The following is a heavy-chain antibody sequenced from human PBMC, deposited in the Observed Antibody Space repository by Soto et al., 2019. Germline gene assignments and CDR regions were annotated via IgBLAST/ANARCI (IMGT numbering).Heavy chain of an antibody. CDR3: ARDLIVVVPAATVPYYGMDV. CDR1: GGTFSSYA. CDR2: IIPIFGTA. D-gene: IGHD2-2*01. V-gene: IGHV1-69*13. Sequence: SVKVSCKASGGTFSSYAISWVRQAPGQGLEWMGGIIPIFGTANYAQKFQGRVTITADESTSTAYMGLSSLRSEDTAVYYCARDLIVVVPAATVPYYGMDVWGQGTTVTVSS. J-gene: IGHJ6*02.